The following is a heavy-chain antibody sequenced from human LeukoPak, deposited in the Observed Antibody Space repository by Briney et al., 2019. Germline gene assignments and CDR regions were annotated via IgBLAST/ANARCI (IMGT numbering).Heavy chain of an antibody. J-gene: IGHJ4*02. CDR3: ARHPSEYSSSSY. CDR2: IYYSGST. CDR1: GGSISSSSYY. V-gene: IGHV4-39*01. Sequence: SETLSLTCTVSGGSISSSSYYWGWIRQPPGKGPEWIGSIYYSGSTYYNPSLKSRVTISVDTSKNQFSLKLSSVTAADTAVYYCARHPSEYSSSSYWGQGTLVTVSS. D-gene: IGHD6-6*01.